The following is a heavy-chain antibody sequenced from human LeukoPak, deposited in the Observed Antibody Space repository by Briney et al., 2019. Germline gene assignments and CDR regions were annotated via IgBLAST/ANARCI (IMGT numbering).Heavy chain of an antibody. J-gene: IGHJ4*02. CDR3: ATQILLCHYY. CDR1: GVSISSSNW. Sequence: SETLSLTCAVSGVSISSSNWWSWVRQPPGKGLEWIGEIYHRGSTNYNPSLKSRVTISVDKSKHQFSLKLSSVTAADTAVYSCATQILLCHYYWGQGTLVTVSS. CDR2: IYHRGST. V-gene: IGHV4-4*02. D-gene: IGHD2/OR15-2a*01.